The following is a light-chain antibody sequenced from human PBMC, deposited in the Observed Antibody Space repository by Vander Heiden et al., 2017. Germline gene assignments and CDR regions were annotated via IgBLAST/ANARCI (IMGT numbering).Light chain of an antibody. J-gene: IGKJ2*01. CDR3: QQSYSTHYT. CDR1: QSISSY. CDR2: AAS. Sequence: DIQMTQSPSSLSASVGDRVTITCRASQSISSYLNWYQQKPGKASKLLIYAASSLQSGVPSRFSGSGSGTDFTLTISSLQPEDFATYYCQQSYSTHYTFGQGTKLEIK. V-gene: IGKV1-39*01.